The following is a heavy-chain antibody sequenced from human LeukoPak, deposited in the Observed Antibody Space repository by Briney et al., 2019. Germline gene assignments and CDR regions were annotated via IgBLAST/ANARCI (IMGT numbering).Heavy chain of an antibody. V-gene: IGHV1-18*01. CDR3: ARRYCSGGSCYSELDY. CDR1: GYTFTSYG. Sequence: ASVKVSCKASGYTFTSYGISWVRQAPGQGLEWMGWISAYNGNTNYAQKLQGRVTMTRDTSTSTVYMELSSLRSEDTAVYYCARRYCSGGSCYSELDYWGQGTLVTVSS. CDR2: ISAYNGNT. D-gene: IGHD2-15*01. J-gene: IGHJ4*02.